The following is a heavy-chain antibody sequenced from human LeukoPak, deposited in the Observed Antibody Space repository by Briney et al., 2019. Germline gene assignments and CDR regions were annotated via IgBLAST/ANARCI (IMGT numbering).Heavy chain of an antibody. CDR3: ARRITYYYFDY. CDR2: IYPGDSDT. D-gene: IGHD3-10*01. CDR1: GYSFTSYW. V-gene: IGHV5-51*01. Sequence: GESLQISCKGSGYSFTSYWIGWARQMPGKGLEWMGIIYPGDSDTRYSPSFQGQVTISADKSISTAYLQWSSLKASDTAMYYCARRITYYYFDYWGQGTLVTVSS. J-gene: IGHJ4*02.